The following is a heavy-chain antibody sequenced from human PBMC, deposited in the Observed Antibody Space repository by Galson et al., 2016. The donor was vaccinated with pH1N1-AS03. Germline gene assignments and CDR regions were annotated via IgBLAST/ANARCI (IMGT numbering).Heavy chain of an antibody. V-gene: IGHV3-21*01. J-gene: IGHJ3*02. CDR2: ISRSSTYI. CDR1: GFTFSGYS. CDR3: ARVKWNRDIPSNDAFDI. D-gene: IGHD1-1*01. Sequence: SLRLSCAASGFTFSGYSMNWFRQAPGKGLEWVSSISRSSTYIYYADSVKGRFTISRDNAKNSLFLQMNSLRAEDTAVYYCARVKWNRDIPSNDAFDIWGPGTMVTVSS.